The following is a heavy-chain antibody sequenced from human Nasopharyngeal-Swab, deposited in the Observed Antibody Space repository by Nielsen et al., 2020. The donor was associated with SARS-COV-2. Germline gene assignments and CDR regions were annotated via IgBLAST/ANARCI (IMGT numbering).Heavy chain of an antibody. D-gene: IGHD6-13*01. V-gene: IGHV4-59*11. CDR1: GGSISSHY. CDR3: ARAYSSSWYPGYYYYGMDV. CDR2: IYYSGST. J-gene: IGHJ6*02. Sequence: GSLRLSCTVSGGSISSHYWSWIRQPPGKGLEWIGYIYYSGSTNYNPSLKSRVTISVDTSKNQFSLKLSSVTAADTAVYYCARAYSSSWYPGYYYYGMDVWGQGTTVTVSS.